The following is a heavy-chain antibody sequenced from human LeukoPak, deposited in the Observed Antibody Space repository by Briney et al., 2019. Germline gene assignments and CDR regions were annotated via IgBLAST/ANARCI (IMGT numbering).Heavy chain of an antibody. Sequence: SETLSLTCTVSGGSISSYYWSWIRQPPGKGLEWIGYIYYSGSTNYNPSLKSRVTISVDTSKNKFSLKLRSVTAADTAVYYCASGTRVTTLHSYYMDVWGKGITVTVSS. CDR2: IYYSGST. CDR3: ASGTRVTTLHSYYMDV. J-gene: IGHJ6*03. CDR1: GGSISSYY. V-gene: IGHV4-59*01. D-gene: IGHD4-17*01.